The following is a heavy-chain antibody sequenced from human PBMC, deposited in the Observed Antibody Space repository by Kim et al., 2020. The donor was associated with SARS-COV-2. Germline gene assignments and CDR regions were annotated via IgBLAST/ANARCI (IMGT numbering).Heavy chain of an antibody. Sequence: GGSLRLSCAASGFTFSSYWMSWVRQAPGKGLEWVANIKQDGSEKYYVDSVKGRFTISRDNAKNSLYLQMNSLRAEDTAVYYCARAFVTRTIFGVVITEYYFDYWGQGTLVTVSS. J-gene: IGHJ4*02. V-gene: IGHV3-7*01. CDR3: ARAFVTRTIFGVVITEYYFDY. D-gene: IGHD3-3*01. CDR2: IKQDGSEK. CDR1: GFTFSSYW.